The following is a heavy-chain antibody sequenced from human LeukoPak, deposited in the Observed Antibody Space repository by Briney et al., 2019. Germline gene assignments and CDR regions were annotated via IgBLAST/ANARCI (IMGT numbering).Heavy chain of an antibody. CDR2: ISSISSYT. CDR3: ARTVYGSGSYFDY. D-gene: IGHD3-10*01. J-gene: IGHJ4*02. CDR1: GFTFSDYY. Sequence: PGGSLRLSCAASGFTFSDYYMSWIRQAPGKGLEWVSYISSISSYTNYADSVKGRFTISRDNAKNSLSQQMNSLRAEDTAVYYCARTVYGSGSYFDYWGQGTLVTVSS. V-gene: IGHV3-11*03.